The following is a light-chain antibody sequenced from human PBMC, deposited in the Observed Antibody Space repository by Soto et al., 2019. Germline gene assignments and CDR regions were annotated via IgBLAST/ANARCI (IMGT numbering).Light chain of an antibody. Sequence: EIVLTQSPGTLSLSPGGRATLSCRASQSVGSTYLAWYQQKPGQAPRLLIYGASTRATGIPDRLSSNGSGTDFTLTISRLEPEDFAVYYCQQFGSSPYTFGQGTKLAIK. V-gene: IGKV3-20*01. CDR3: QQFGSSPYT. CDR2: GAS. CDR1: QSVGSTY. J-gene: IGKJ2*01.